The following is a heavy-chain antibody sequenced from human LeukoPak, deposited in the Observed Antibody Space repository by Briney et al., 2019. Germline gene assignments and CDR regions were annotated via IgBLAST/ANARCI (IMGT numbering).Heavy chain of an antibody. Sequence: SETLSLTCTVSGGSIGSSSYYWGWIRQPPGKGLEWIGSIYYSGSTYYNPSLKSRVTISVDTSKNQFSLKLSSVTAADTAVYYCARPSSGWYGFDYWGQGTLVTVSS. CDR1: GGSIGSSSYY. CDR3: ARPSSGWYGFDY. V-gene: IGHV4-39*01. J-gene: IGHJ4*02. CDR2: IYYSGST. D-gene: IGHD6-19*01.